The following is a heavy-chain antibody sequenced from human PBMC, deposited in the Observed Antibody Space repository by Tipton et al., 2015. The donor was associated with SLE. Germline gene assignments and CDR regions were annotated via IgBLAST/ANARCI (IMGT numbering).Heavy chain of an antibody. D-gene: IGHD1-26*01. Sequence: TLSLTCTVSGGSVNSYYYWSWIRQPPGKGLEWIGEINPSGNTNYNPSLKSRVTISVDTSKNQFSLKLSSVTAADTAVYYCARGYSGSYLGLAEYFQHWGQGTLVTVSS. CDR2: INPSGNT. CDR1: GGSVNSYYY. V-gene: IGHV4-34*01. CDR3: ARGYSGSYLGLAEYFQH. J-gene: IGHJ1*01.